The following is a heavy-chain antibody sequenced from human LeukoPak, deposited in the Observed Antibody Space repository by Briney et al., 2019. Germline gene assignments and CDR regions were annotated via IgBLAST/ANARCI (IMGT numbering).Heavy chain of an antibody. J-gene: IGHJ6*03. CDR3: ARDSGSSWYGGYMDV. V-gene: IGHV3-48*04. Sequence: GGSLRLSCAASGFTFSSYSMNWVRQAPGKGLEWVSYISSSSSTIYYADSVKGRFTISRDNAKNSLYLQMNSLRAEDTALYHCARDSGSSWYGGYMDVWGKGTTVTISS. CDR2: ISSSSSTI. CDR1: GFTFSSYS. D-gene: IGHD6-13*01.